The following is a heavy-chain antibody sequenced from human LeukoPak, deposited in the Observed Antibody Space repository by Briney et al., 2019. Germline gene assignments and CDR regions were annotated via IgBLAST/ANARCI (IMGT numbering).Heavy chain of an antibody. J-gene: IGHJ4*02. CDR1: GYTFTSYD. Sequence: ASVKVSCKASGYTFTSYDINWVRQATGQGLEWMGWMNPNSGNTGYAQKFQGRVTMTRNTSISTAYMELSSLRSEDTAVYYCALYCSSPRCRRSLRDFDYWGQGTLVTVSS. V-gene: IGHV1-8*01. CDR2: MNPNSGNT. CDR3: ALYCSSPRCRRSLRDFDY. D-gene: IGHD2-2*01.